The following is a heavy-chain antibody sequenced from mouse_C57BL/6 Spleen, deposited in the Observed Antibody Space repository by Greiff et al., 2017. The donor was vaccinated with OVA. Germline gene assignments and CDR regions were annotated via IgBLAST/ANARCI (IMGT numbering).Heavy chain of an antibody. CDR3: ARFLTGTNDY. Sequence: QVQLQQPGAELVKPGASVKLSCKASGYTFTSYWMQWVKQRPGQGLEWIGEIDPSDSYTNYNQKFKGKATLTADTSSSTAYMQLSSLTSEDSAVYDGARFLTGTNDYWGQGTTLTVSS. D-gene: IGHD4-1*01. J-gene: IGHJ2*01. CDR1: GYTFTSYW. V-gene: IGHV1-50*01. CDR2: IDPSDSYT.